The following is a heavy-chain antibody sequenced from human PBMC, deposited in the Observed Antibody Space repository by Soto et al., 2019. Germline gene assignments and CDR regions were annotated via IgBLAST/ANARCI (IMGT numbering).Heavy chain of an antibody. CDR2: IYYSGIT. Sequence: QVQLQESGPGLVKPSETLSLTCTVSGGSISSYYWSWIRQPPGKGLEWIGYIYYSGITNYNPSLKSGLTISVGRSKNQFSLKLPAVSAAGTAVYYCARMSPGIVVADYYYYGMGVWGQGTTVIFSS. V-gene: IGHV4-59*08. J-gene: IGHJ6*02. CDR3: ARMSPGIVVADYYYYGMGV. CDR1: GGSISSYY. D-gene: IGHD1-26*01.